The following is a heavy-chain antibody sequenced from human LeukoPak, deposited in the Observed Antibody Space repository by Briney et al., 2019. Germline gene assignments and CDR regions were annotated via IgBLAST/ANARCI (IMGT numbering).Heavy chain of an antibody. CDR1: GFTFSSYW. J-gene: IGHJ3*02. CDR3: VREYSSSSGRAFDI. V-gene: IGHV3-74*01. Sequence: GGSLRLSCAASGFTFSSYWMHWVRQAPGKEQVWVSRTSTDGSSTSSADSVKGRLTMIRDNAKNTQYLQVNSLRAEETAVYYCVREYSSSSGRAFDIWGQGSMLTVSP. D-gene: IGHD6-6*01. CDR2: TSTDGSST.